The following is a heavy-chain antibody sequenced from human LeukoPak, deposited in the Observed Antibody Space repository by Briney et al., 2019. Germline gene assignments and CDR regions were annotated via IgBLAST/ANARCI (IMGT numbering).Heavy chain of an antibody. CDR2: ISYDGSNK. Sequence: GGSLRLSCAASGFTFSSYAMHWVRQAPGKGLEWVAIISYDGSNKHYADSVKGRFTISRDNSNNTLYLQMNSLRAEDTAVYYCAKKYSSGWSPRRYYYGMGVWGKGTRVTVSS. CDR1: GFTFSSYA. CDR3: AKKYSSGWSPRRYYYGMGV. V-gene: IGHV3-30*04. D-gene: IGHD6-25*01. J-gene: IGHJ6*04.